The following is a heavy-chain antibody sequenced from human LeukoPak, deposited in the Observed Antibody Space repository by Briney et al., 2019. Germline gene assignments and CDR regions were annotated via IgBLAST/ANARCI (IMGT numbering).Heavy chain of an antibody. CDR1: GGYISSSL. D-gene: IGHD4-17*01. CDR2: TYDGGRG. V-gene: IGHV4-59*13. Sequence: SETLSLTCTVSGGYISSSLWTWLRQAPGKGLELIGFTYDGGRGNYKPSLRSRVDISLDTSKNRYSLRLTSVTAADTGVYYCARLWRAHDYDNWFDHWGQGILVTVSS. J-gene: IGHJ5*02. CDR3: ARLWRAHDYDNWFDH.